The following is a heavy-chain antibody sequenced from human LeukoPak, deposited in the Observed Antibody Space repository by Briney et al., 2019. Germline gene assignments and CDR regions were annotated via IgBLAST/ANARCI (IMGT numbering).Heavy chain of an antibody. CDR2: IIPIFGTA. D-gene: IGHD3-22*01. Sequence: SVKVSCKASGGTFSSYAISWVRQAPGQGLEWMGGIIPIFGTANYAQKFQGRVTITTDESTSTAYMELSSLRSEDTAVYYCAADGPADLFDGSEDPPRDAFEIWGQGTMVTVSS. CDR3: AADGPADLFDGSEDPPRDAFEI. CDR1: GGTFSSYA. J-gene: IGHJ3*02. V-gene: IGHV1-69*05.